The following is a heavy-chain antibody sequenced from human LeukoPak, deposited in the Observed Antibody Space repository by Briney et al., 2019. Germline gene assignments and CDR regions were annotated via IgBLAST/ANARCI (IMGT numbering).Heavy chain of an antibody. Sequence: GASVKVSCKASGGTFSSYAVSWVRQAPGQGLEWMGRIIPILGIANYAQKFQGRVTITADKSTSTAYMELSSLRSEDTAVYYCARQLTTHGDYADYWGQGTLVTVSS. V-gene: IGHV1-69*04. CDR2: IIPILGIA. D-gene: IGHD1-1*01. CDR3: ARQLTTHGDYADY. CDR1: GGTFSSYA. J-gene: IGHJ4*02.